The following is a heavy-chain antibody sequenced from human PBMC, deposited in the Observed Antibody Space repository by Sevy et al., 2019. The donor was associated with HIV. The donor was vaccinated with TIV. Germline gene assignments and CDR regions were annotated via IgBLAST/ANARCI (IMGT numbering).Heavy chain of an antibody. CDR3: ARAYCSSSSCQEGFDY. D-gene: IGHD2-2*01. CDR2: ISAYNGNT. J-gene: IGHJ4*02. V-gene: IGHV1-18*01. CDR1: GYTFTNYG. Sequence: ASVKVFCKASGYTFTNYGINWVRQAPGQGLEWMGWISAYNGNTKCAQKLQGRVTMTTDTSTSTAYMELRSLRSADTAVYYCARAYCSSSSCQEGFDYWGQGTLVTVSS.